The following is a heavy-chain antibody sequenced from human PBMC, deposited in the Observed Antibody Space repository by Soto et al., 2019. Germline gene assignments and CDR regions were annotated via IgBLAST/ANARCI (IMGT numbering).Heavy chain of an antibody. CDR2: MNSDGSNT. CDR3: ARALTRYYYDTSGYPYYYYGMDV. Sequence: PGGSLRLSCAAAGFTFSNYWMHWVRQAPGKGLVWISRMNSDGSNTVYADAVKGRFTISRDNSKNTLYLQMNSLRAEDTAVYFCARALTRYYYDTSGYPYYYYGMDVWGQGTTVTVSS. V-gene: IGHV3-74*01. J-gene: IGHJ6*02. D-gene: IGHD3-22*01. CDR1: GFTFSNYW.